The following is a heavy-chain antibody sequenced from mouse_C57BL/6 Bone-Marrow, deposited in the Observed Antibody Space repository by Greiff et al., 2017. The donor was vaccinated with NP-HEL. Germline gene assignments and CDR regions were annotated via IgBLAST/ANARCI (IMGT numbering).Heavy chain of an antibody. D-gene: IGHD2-2*01. V-gene: IGHV14-4*01. J-gene: IGHJ3*01. Sequence: EVQLQQSGAELVRPWASVKLSCTASGFNIKDDYMHWVKQRPEQGLEWIGWIDPENGDTEYASKFQGKATITADTSSNTAYLQLSSLTSEDTAVYYCTTAYGYSFAYWGQGTLVTVSA. CDR3: TTAYGYSFAY. CDR1: GFNIKDDY. CDR2: IDPENGDT.